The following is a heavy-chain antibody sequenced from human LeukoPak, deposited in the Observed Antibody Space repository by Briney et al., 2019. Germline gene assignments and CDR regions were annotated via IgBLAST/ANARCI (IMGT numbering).Heavy chain of an antibody. CDR2: ISAYNGNT. CDR3: ATLGGYYGSGSYYPFDY. D-gene: IGHD3-10*01. Sequence: ASVKVSCKASGYTFTSYGISWVRQAPGQGLEWMGWISAYNGNTNYAQKLQGRVTMTTDTSTSTAYMELRSLRTDDTAVYYCATLGGYYGSGSYYPFDYWGQGTLVTVSS. V-gene: IGHV1-18*01. J-gene: IGHJ4*02. CDR1: GYTFTSYG.